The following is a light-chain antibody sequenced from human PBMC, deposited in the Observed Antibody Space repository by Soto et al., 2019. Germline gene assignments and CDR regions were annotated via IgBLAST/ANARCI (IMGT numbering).Light chain of an antibody. CDR3: QRYATYSPT. V-gene: IGKV1-5*01. J-gene: IGKJ1*01. CDR1: QSISGW. Sequence: DIQMTQSPSTLSASVGDRVTITYRASQSISGWLAWYQQKPGKAPKLLIYDVSSLESGVPSRFSGSGSGTEFTLAISSLQPDDFATYYCQRYATYSPTFGQGTKVDI. CDR2: DVS.